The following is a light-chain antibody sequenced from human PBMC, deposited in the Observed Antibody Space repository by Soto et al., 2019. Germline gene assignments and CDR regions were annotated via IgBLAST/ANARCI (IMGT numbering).Light chain of an antibody. CDR1: QSISSW. CDR3: QQYNSYST. V-gene: IGKV1-5*01. CDR2: DAS. Sequence: DIQITQSPSTLSASVGDRVTISCRASQSISSWLAWYQQKPGKAPKVLIYDASTLESGVPSRFSGSGSGTEFTLTIASLQPEDFATYYCQQYNSYSTFGQGTKVDIK. J-gene: IGKJ1*01.